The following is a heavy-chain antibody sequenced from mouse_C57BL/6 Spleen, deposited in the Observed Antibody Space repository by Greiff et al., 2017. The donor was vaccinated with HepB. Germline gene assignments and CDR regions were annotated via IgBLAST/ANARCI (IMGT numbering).Heavy chain of an antibody. CDR2: ISSGSSTI. CDR3: ARPLYYGSSYVGFAY. D-gene: IGHD1-1*01. V-gene: IGHV5-17*01. J-gene: IGHJ3*01. CDR1: GFTFSDYG. Sequence: EVKLVGSGGGLVKPGGSLKLSCAASGFTFSDYGMHWVRQAPEQGLEWVAYISSGSSTIYYADTVKGRVTISRDNAKTNLFLQMTSLRSEDTAMYYCARPLYYGSSYVGFAYWGQGTLVTVSA.